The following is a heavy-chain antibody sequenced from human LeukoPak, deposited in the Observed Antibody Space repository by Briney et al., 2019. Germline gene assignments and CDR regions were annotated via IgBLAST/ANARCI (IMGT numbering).Heavy chain of an antibody. J-gene: IGHJ5*02. D-gene: IGHD3-22*01. CDR2: ISGSGGST. V-gene: IGHV3-23*01. CDR1: GFTFSSYA. Sequence: GGSLKLSCTASGFTFSSYAMSWVRQAPGKGLEWVSAISGSGGSTYYADSVKGRFTISRDNSKNTLYLQMNSLRAEDTVVYYCAKDSRYYYDSSGYQDWFDPWGQGTLVTVSS. CDR3: AKDSRYYYDSSGYQDWFDP.